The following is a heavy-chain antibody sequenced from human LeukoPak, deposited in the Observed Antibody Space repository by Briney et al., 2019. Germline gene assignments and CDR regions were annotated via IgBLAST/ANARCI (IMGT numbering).Heavy chain of an antibody. D-gene: IGHD3-22*01. V-gene: IGHV3-53*01. CDR1: GFTFNTYS. J-gene: IGHJ3*02. CDR3: ARGLFLSGYLDAFDI. Sequence: GGSLRLSCATSGFTFNTYSMNWVRQAPGKGLEWVSLIYNDGRTYYADSVKGRCTISRDNLKNVLYLQMNSLKVEDTALYYCARGLFLSGYLDAFDIWGQGTVVTVSS. CDR2: IYNDGRT.